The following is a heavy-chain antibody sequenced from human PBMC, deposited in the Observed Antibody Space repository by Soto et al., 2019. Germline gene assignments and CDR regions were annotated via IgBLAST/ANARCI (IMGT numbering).Heavy chain of an antibody. CDR2: ISYDGRNK. CDR1: GFTFSSYA. V-gene: IGHV3-30*04. J-gene: IGHJ5*02. CDR3: ARDLGYSSSWYGDWFDP. Sequence: QVQLVESGGGVVQPGRSLRLSCAASGFTFSSYAMHWVRQAPGKGLEWVAVISYDGRNKYYADSVKGRFTLSRDNSKTSLHLQMKWMSAEDSAVYYCARDLGYSSSWYGDWFDPWGQGTLVTVSS. D-gene: IGHD6-13*01.